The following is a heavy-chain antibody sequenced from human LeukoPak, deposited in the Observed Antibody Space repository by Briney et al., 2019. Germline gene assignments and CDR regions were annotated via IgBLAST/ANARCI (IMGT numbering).Heavy chain of an antibody. CDR3: AKDINYGLDAFDI. V-gene: IGHV1-69*05. CDR2: IIPIFGTA. Sequence: SVKVSCKASGGTFSSYAISWVRQAPGQGLEWMGRIIPIFGTANYAQKFQGRVTITTDESTSTAYMELSSLRSEDTAVYYCAKDINYGLDAFDIWGQGTMVTVSS. D-gene: IGHD3-10*01. CDR1: GGTFSSYA. J-gene: IGHJ3*02.